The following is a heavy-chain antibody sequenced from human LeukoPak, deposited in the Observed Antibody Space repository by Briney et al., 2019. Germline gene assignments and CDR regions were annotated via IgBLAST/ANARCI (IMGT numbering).Heavy chain of an antibody. J-gene: IGHJ4*02. V-gene: IGHV1-69*04. CDR2: IIPILGIA. CDR1: GGTFSSYA. CDR3: AREGRDGYNYN. D-gene: IGHD5-12*01. Sequence: ASVKVSFKASGGTFSSYAISWVRQAPGQGPEWMGRIIPILGIANYAQKFQGRVTITADKSTSTAYMELSSLRSEDTAVYYCAREGRDGYNYNWGQGTLVTVSS.